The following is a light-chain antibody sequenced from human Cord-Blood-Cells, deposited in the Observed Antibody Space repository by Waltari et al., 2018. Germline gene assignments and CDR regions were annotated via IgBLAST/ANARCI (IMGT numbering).Light chain of an antibody. CDR2: RNN. CDR1: SPNIGRNY. J-gene: IGLJ3*02. CDR3: AAWDDSLSGWV. Sequence: QSVLTQPPSASGTPGQRVTISCSGSSPNIGRNYVYWYQQLPGTAPKLLTYRNNQRPSGVPGRFSGSKSGTSASLAISGLRSEDEADYYCAAWDDSLSGWVFGGGTKLTVL. V-gene: IGLV1-47*01.